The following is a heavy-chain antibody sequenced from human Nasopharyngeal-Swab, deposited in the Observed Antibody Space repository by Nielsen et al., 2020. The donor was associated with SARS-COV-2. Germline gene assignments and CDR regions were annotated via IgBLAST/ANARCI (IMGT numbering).Heavy chain of an antibody. J-gene: IGHJ4*02. CDR2: ISYDGSNQ. CDR1: GFTFSSYA. Sequence: GESLKISCAASGFTFSSYAMHWVRQAPGKGLEWVAVISYDGSNQYYADSVKGRFTISRDNSKNTLYLQMNSLRAEDTAVYYCARDRGYLVGGLFDYWGQGTLVTVSS. V-gene: IGHV3-30-3*01. D-gene: IGHD1-26*01. CDR3: ARDRGYLVGGLFDY.